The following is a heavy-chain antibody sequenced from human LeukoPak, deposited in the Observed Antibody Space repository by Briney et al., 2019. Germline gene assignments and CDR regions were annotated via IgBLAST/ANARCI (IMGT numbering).Heavy chain of an antibody. CDR1: GFTFSSHS. CDR2: ISSTSNSI. V-gene: IGHV3-48*04. D-gene: IGHD3-16*01. CDR3: ARGRGITNFDY. J-gene: IGHJ4*02. Sequence: GGSLRLFCAASGFTFSSHSMKWVRQAPGKGLEWVSYISSTSNSIYYADSVRGRFTISRDNAKNSLYLQMNSLRAEDTAFYYCARGRGITNFDYWGQGTLVTVSS.